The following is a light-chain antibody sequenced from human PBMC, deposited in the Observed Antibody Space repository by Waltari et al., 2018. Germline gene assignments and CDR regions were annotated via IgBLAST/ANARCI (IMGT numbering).Light chain of an antibody. J-gene: IGLJ3*02. CDR3: QSFDSNVRGGVV. CDR2: GNT. V-gene: IGLV1-40*01. Sequence: QSILTQPTSVSGAPGQRVTISCTGSSSNIGAGHDVHWYQAFPGTAPKLLIYGNTTRPSGVPDRFSGSKSGSSASLAINGLQAEDEADYDCQSFDSNVRGGVVFGGGTKVTVL. CDR1: SSNIGAGHD.